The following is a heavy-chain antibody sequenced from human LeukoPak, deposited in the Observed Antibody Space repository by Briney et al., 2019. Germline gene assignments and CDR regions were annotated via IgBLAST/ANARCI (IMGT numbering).Heavy chain of an antibody. V-gene: IGHV4-39*07. Sequence: KASETLSLTCTVSGGSISSSSYYWGWIRQPPGKGLEWIGSIYYSGSTYYNPSLKSRVTISVDTSKNQFSLKLSSVTAADTAVYYCASRIEGFDYWGQGTLVTVSS. CDR2: IYYSGST. J-gene: IGHJ4*02. D-gene: IGHD2-15*01. CDR1: GGSISSSSYY. CDR3: ASRIEGFDY.